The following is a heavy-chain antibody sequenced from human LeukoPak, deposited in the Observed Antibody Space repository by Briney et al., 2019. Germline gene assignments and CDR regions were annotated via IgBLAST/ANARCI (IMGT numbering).Heavy chain of an antibody. CDR3: AREGHCSGGSCLDF. V-gene: IGHV1-2*02. Sequence: GASVKVSCKASGYTFTGYYIHWVRQAPGRGLEWMGWINPNSGGTNYAQNFQGRVTMTSDTSIATTYMELSRLTSDDTAQYYCAREGHCSGGSCLDFWGQGTLVTVSS. J-gene: IGHJ4*02. D-gene: IGHD2-15*01. CDR1: GYTFTGYY. CDR2: INPNSGGT.